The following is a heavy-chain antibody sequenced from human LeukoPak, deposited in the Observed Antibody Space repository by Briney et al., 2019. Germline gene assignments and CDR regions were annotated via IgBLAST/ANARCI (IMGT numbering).Heavy chain of an antibody. Sequence: ASVKVSCKASGYTFTSYDINWVRQATGQGLEWMGWMNPNSGNTRYAQKFQGRVTMTRNTSISTAYMELSSLRSEDTAVYYCARGRYDILTGTNWGQGTLVTVSS. D-gene: IGHD3-9*01. J-gene: IGHJ4*02. CDR2: MNPNSGNT. CDR1: GYTFTSYD. V-gene: IGHV1-8*01. CDR3: ARGRYDILTGTN.